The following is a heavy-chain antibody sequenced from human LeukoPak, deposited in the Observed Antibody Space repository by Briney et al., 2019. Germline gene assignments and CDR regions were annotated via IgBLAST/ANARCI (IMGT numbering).Heavy chain of an antibody. J-gene: IGHJ6*03. CDR3: ARVEATTARSYYYYYMDV. CDR2: ITTGSSYI. Sequence: GRSLRLSCSASGFTFTSYAMSWVRQPPGKGLEWVSSITTGSSYIYYADSVRGRFSVSRDNAKNSLYLEMNSLRAEDTAVYYCARVEATTARSYYYYYMDVWGKGTTVTVSS. CDR1: GFTFTSYA. D-gene: IGHD1-1*01. V-gene: IGHV3-21*06.